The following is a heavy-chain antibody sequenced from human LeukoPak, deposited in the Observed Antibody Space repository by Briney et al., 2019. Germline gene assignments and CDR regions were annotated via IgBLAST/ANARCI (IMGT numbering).Heavy chain of an antibody. CDR2: ISSSGSTI. V-gene: IGHV3-48*03. CDR3: ARQAAAGTSGVFDEFDY. CDR1: GFTVSIYE. J-gene: IGHJ4*02. D-gene: IGHD6-13*01. Sequence: GGSLRLSCAASGFTVSIYEMNCVRQAPGKRREWGSYISSSGSTIYYADSVKGRFTISRDNAKNSLYLQMNSLRAEDTAVYYCARQAAAGTSGVFDEFDYWGQGTLVTVSS.